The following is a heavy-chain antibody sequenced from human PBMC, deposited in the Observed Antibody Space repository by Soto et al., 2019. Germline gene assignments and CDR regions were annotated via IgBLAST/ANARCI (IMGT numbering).Heavy chain of an antibody. V-gene: IGHV1-18*01. CDR1: GYTFTSYG. D-gene: IGHD2-21*02. CDR2: ISAYNGKT. J-gene: IGHJ6*02. Sequence: QVKLVQSGGEVKKPGASVKLSCTASGYTFTSYGISWVRQAPGQGLEWMGWISAYNGKTNYAQNVQGRVTMTTDTSRRTAYMDLRSLRSDDTAVYYCARGGDVNYYHGMDVWGQGTTVTVSS. CDR3: ARGGDVNYYHGMDV.